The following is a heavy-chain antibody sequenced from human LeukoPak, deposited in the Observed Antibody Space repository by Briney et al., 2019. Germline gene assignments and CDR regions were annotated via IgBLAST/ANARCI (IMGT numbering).Heavy chain of an antibody. D-gene: IGHD3-3*01. V-gene: IGHV3-23*01. Sequence: GGSLGLSCAASGFTFSSYAMSWVRQAPGKGLEWVSAISGSGGSTYYADSVKGRFTISRDNSKNTLYLQMNSLRAEDTAVYYCAKDRITIFGVPQSAFDIWGQGTMVTVSS. J-gene: IGHJ3*02. CDR2: ISGSGGST. CDR3: AKDRITIFGVPQSAFDI. CDR1: GFTFSSYA.